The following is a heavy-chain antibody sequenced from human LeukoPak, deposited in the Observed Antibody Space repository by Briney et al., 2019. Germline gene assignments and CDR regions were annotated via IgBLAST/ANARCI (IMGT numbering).Heavy chain of an antibody. CDR2: IIPIFGTA. J-gene: IGHJ4*02. CDR3: ARGVVERYCSSTSCYERGYFWFDY. V-gene: IGHV1-69*05. D-gene: IGHD2-2*01. CDR1: GGTFSSYA. Sequence: SVKVSCKASGGTFSSYAISWVRQAPGQGLEWMGGIIPIFGTANYAQKFQGRVTITTDESTSTAYMELSSLRSEDTAVYYCARGVVERYCSSTSCYERGYFWFDYWGQGTLVTVSS.